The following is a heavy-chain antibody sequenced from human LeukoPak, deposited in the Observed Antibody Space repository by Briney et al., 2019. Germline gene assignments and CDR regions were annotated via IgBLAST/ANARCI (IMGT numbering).Heavy chain of an antibody. CDR2: IKQDGGEK. D-gene: IGHD6-13*01. CDR1: GFTFSSYW. J-gene: IGHJ4*01. Sequence: GGSLRLSCAVSGFTFSSYWMNWVRQAPGKGLEWVASIKQDGGEKSYVDSVKGRFTISRDNAKNSLYLQMSSLRAEDTAVYYCARDGTAAGLYLDLWGHGTLVTVSS. CDR3: ARDGTAAGLYLDL. V-gene: IGHV3-7*01.